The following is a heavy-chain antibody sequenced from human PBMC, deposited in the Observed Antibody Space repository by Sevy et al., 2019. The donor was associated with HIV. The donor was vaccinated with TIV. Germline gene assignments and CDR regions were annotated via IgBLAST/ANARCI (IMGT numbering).Heavy chain of an antibody. D-gene: IGHD6-13*01. CDR2: ISNDGSST. CDR1: GFTFSSYW. V-gene: IGHV3-74*01. Sequence: GGSLRLSCAASGFTFSSYWMHWVRHAPGKGLVWISRISNDGSSTSYSDSVRGRFTISRDNAKNTLYLQMNSLRAEDTALYYCERDGRAACDFDYWGQGTLVTVSS. J-gene: IGHJ4*02. CDR3: ERDGRAACDFDY.